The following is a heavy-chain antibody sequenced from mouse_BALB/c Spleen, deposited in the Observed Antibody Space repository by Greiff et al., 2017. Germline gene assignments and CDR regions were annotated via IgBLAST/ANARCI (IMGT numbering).Heavy chain of an antibody. V-gene: IGHV14-4*02. CDR3: NAYYGNYYAMDY. D-gene: IGHD2-1*01. CDR1: GFNIKDYY. J-gene: IGHJ4*01. CDR2: IDPENGDT. Sequence: VQLKESGAELVRSGASVKLSCTASGFNIKDYYMHWVKQRPEQGLEWIGWIDPENGDTEYAPKFQGKATMTADTSSNPAYLQLSSLTSEDTAFYYCNAYYGNYYAMDYWGQGTSVTVSS.